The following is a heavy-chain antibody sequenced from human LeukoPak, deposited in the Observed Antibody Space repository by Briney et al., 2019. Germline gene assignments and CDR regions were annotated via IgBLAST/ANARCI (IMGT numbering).Heavy chain of an antibody. CDR3: AREIFGSGSYPYF. V-gene: IGHV3-33*01. D-gene: IGHD3-10*01. J-gene: IGHJ4*02. CDR1: GFAFNTYA. CDR2: IWHDGSHK. Sequence: GGSLTLSCAASGFAFNTYAMHWVRQPPCQGLEWVALIWHDGSHKFYSNSVRRQFAISRDNPQNTVSLHMNHLRPEDTAVYYCAREIFGSGSYPYFWGQGTLVTVSS.